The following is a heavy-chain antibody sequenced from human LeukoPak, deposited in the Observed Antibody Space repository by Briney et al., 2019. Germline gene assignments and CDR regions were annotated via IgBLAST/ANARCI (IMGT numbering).Heavy chain of an antibody. D-gene: IGHD3-10*01. CDR1: GGSFSGYY. J-gene: IGHJ5*02. CDR2: INHSGST. V-gene: IGHV4-34*01. Sequence: KPSETLSLTCAVYGGSFSGYYWSWIRQPPGKGLEWIGEINHSGSTNYNPSLKSRVTISVDTSKNQFSLKLSSVTAADTAVYYCARGGRLLWFGELLPDGDWFDPWGQGTLVTVSS. CDR3: ARGGRLLWFGELLPDGDWFDP.